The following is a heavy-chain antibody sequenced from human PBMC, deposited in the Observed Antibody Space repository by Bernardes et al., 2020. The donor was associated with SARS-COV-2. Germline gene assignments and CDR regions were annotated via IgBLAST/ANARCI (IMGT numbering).Heavy chain of an antibody. D-gene: IGHD2-21*01. J-gene: IGHJ6*02. Sequence: GGTLRLSYAASGFTFSDYYMSWIRQAPGKGLEWVSYISSSSSYTNYADSVKGRFTISRDNAKNSLYLQMNSLRAEDTAVYYCARAPGGAQAVLFYYYYYGMDVWGQGTTVTVSS. CDR2: ISSSSSYT. V-gene: IGHV3-11*06. CDR3: ARAPGGAQAVLFYYYYYGMDV. CDR1: GFTFSDYY.